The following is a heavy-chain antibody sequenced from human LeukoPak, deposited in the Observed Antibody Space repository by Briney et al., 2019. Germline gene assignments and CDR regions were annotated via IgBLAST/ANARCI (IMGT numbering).Heavy chain of an antibody. CDR1: GFTFSSYA. D-gene: IGHD6-13*01. Sequence: QPGRSLRLSCAASGFTFSSYAMHWVRQAPGKGLEWVAVISYDGSNKYYADSVKGRFTISRDNSKNTLCLQMNSLRAEDTAVYYCARVLRIAAADPFDYWGQGTLVTVSS. V-gene: IGHV3-30*04. CDR3: ARVLRIAAADPFDY. J-gene: IGHJ4*02. CDR2: ISYDGSNK.